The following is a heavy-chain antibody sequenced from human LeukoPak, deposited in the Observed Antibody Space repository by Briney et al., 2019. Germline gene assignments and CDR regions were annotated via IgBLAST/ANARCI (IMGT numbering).Heavy chain of an antibody. Sequence: GGSLRLSCAASGFIFRNYWMSWVRQARGKGLEWVANIKEDGSEKYYVESVKGRFTISRDNAKNSLYLQMSRLRAEDTAVYYCARGVIIRGRLDPWGQGTLVTVSS. J-gene: IGHJ5*02. V-gene: IGHV3-7*01. CDR3: ARGVIIRGRLDP. CDR1: GFIFRNYW. D-gene: IGHD3-16*02. CDR2: IKEDGSEK.